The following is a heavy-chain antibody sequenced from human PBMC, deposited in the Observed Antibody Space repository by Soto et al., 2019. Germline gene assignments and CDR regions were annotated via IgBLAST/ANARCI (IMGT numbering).Heavy chain of an antibody. Sequence: GGSLRLSCAASGFTFSSYGMHWVRQAPGKGLEWVAVISYDGSNKYYADSVKGRFTISRDNSKNTLYLQMNSLRAEDTAVYYCAKDLVVVAATHYYGMDVWGQGTTVTVSS. CDR1: GFTFSSYG. CDR3: AKDLVVVAATHYYGMDV. D-gene: IGHD2-15*01. V-gene: IGHV3-30*18. J-gene: IGHJ6*02. CDR2: ISYDGSNK.